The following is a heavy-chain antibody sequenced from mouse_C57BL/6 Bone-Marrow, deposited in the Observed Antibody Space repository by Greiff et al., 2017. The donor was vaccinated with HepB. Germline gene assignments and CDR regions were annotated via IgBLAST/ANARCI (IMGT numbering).Heavy chain of an antibody. Sequence: EVQLVESGGDLVKPGGSLKLSCAASGFTFSSYGMSWVRQTPDKRLEWVATISNGGSYTYYPDSVKGRFTISRDNAKNTLYLQMSSLKSEDTAMYYCARRNYGSRPNCYFDVWGTGTTVTVSS. CDR2: ISNGGSYT. CDR1: GFTFSSYG. D-gene: IGHD1-1*01. CDR3: ARRNYGSRPNCYFDV. J-gene: IGHJ1*02. V-gene: IGHV5-6*01.